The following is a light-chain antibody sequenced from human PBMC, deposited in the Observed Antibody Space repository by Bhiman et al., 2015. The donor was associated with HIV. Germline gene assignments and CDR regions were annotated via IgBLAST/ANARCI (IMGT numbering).Light chain of an antibody. Sequence: SYELTQPPSVSVAPGKTATITCGGNNIGTKTVHWYQQGPGQAPVLVISYDRDRPSGIPERFSGSKSENTATLTISRVEAGDEADYYCQVWDSSSGHPSYVFGTGTKVTVL. V-gene: IGLV3-21*04. CDR2: YDR. CDR1: NIGTKT. J-gene: IGLJ1*01. CDR3: QVWDSSSGHPSYV.